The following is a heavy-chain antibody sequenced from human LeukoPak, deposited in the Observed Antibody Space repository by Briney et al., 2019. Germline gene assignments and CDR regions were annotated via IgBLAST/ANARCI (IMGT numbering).Heavy chain of an antibody. Sequence: SGPTLVNPSQTLSLTCTVSGGSISSSSYYWGWIRQPPGKGLEWIGIIYYSGSNPSLKSRVTISVDTSKNQFSLKLSSVTAADTAVYYCARGARLGVVINSYYYYYYMDVWGKGTTVTVSS. CDR2: IYYSGS. V-gene: IGHV4-39*07. CDR1: GGSISSSSYY. J-gene: IGHJ6*03. CDR3: ARGARLGVVINSYYYYYYMDV. D-gene: IGHD3-3*01.